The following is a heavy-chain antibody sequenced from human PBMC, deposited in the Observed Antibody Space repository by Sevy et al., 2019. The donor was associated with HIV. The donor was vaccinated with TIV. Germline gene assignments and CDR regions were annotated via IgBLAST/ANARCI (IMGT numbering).Heavy chain of an antibody. V-gene: IGHV3-11*04. Sequence: GGSLRLSCAASGFTFSDYYMSWIRQAPGKGLEWVSYISSSGSTIYYADSVKGRFTISRDNAKNSLYLQMNSLRAEDTAVYYCAREYLDPIGYCSGGSCYGGWFVPWGQGTLVTVSS. CDR2: ISSSGSTI. J-gene: IGHJ5*02. D-gene: IGHD2-15*01. CDR3: AREYLDPIGYCSGGSCYGGWFVP. CDR1: GFTFSDYY.